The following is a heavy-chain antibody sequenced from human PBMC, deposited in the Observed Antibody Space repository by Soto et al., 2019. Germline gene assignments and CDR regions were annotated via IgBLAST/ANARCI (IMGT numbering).Heavy chain of an antibody. CDR2: IYYSGST. D-gene: IGHD3-10*01. J-gene: IGHJ6*02. V-gene: IGHV4-39*01. CDR3: ARQGYGSGSNLYGMDV. CDR1: GGSISSSSYY. Sequence: TLSLTCTVSGGSISSSSYYWGWIRQPPGKGLEWIGSIYYSGSTYYNPSLKSRVTISVDTSKNQFSLKLSSVTAADTAVYYCARQGYGSGSNLYGMDVWGQGTTVTVSS.